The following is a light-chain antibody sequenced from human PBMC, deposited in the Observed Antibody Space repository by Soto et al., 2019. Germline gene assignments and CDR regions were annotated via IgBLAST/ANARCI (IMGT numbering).Light chain of an antibody. CDR3: QQYGSSTWT. Sequence: EIVLTQSPGTLSLSPGERATLSCRASQSVSSSYLAWYQQKPGQAPRVIIYGASSRATGIPDRFSGSGSGTDFTLTIRRLEPEDFAVYYCQQYGSSTWTFGQGTKVEIK. J-gene: IGKJ1*01. V-gene: IGKV3-20*01. CDR2: GAS. CDR1: QSVSSSY.